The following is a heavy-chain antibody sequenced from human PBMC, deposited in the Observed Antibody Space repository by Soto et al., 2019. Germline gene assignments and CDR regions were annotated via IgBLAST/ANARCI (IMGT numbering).Heavy chain of an antibody. CDR3: VKDKPSCYY. CDR2: IWYDGSNK. Sequence: QVQLVESGGGVVQPGGSLRLSCAASGFTFSRYGMHWVRQAPGKGLEWVGHIWYDGSNKYYADSVKGRFTISRDNSKNTLYLQLNSLRAEDTAIYYCVKDKPSCYYWGQGTLVTVSS. V-gene: IGHV3-30*02. J-gene: IGHJ4*02. CDR1: GFTFSRYG.